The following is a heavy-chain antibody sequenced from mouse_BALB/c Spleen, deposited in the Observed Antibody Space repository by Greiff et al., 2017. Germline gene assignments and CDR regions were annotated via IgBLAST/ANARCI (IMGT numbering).Heavy chain of an antibody. Sequence: QVQLQQSAAELARPGASVKMSCKASGYTFTSYTMHWVKQRPGQGLEWIGYINPSSGYTEYNQKFKDKTTLTADKSSSTAYMQLSSLTSEDSAVYYCARLREVRAWFAYWGQGTTLTVSS. CDR1: GYTFTSYT. D-gene: IGHD2-14*01. J-gene: IGHJ2*01. V-gene: IGHV1-4*02. CDR2: INPSSGYT. CDR3: ARLREVRAWFAY.